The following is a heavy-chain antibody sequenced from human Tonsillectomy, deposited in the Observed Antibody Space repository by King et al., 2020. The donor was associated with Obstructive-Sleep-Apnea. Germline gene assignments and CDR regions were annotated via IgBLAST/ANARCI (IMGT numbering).Heavy chain of an antibody. V-gene: IGHV2-26*01. CDR1: GFSLSNARMG. CDR2: IFSNDIK. CDR3: ARAPENLSGWSPVPDY. D-gene: IGHD6-19*01. Sequence: FTLKESGPVLVKPPETLTLTCTVSGFSLSNARMGVSWNRQPPGKALEWLAHIFSNDIKSYSTSLRNRLTISKDTSKSQVVLTMTNMDPVDTATYYCARAPENLSGWSPVPDYWAQGTLVTVSS. J-gene: IGHJ4*02.